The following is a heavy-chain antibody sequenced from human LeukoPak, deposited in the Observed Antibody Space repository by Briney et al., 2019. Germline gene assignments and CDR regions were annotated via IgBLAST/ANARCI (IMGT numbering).Heavy chain of an antibody. Sequence: TGGSLRLSCAASGFTFSSYAMSWVRRSPGKGLEWVSVISGSGSTTNHADSVKGRFAISRDNSKKAVYLQMNSLRAEDTAVYYCAKEDSSGYTGRYYFESWGQGTLVTVSS. D-gene: IGHD3-22*01. CDR3: AKEDSSGYTGRYYFES. CDR2: ISGSGSTT. CDR1: GFTFSSYA. V-gene: IGHV3-23*01. J-gene: IGHJ4*02.